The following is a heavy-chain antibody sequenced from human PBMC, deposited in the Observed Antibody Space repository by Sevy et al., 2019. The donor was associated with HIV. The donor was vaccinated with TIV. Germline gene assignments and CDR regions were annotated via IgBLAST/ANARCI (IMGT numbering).Heavy chain of an antibody. J-gene: IGHJ2*01. CDR3: ARQYYYDTSGFYWYFDL. V-gene: IGHV4-31*03. Sequence: SETLSLTCTVSGGSISSGSYFWTRIRQHPGKGLEWIGYIHYSGTTYYNPSLKSRLTISVDTSKNEFSLKLNSVTAADTAMYYCARQYYYDTSGFYWYFDLWGRGTLVTVSS. D-gene: IGHD3-22*01. CDR2: IHYSGTT. CDR1: GGSISSGSYF.